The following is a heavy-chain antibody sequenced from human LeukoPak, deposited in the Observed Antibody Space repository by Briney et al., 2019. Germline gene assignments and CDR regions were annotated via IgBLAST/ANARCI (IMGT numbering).Heavy chain of an antibody. D-gene: IGHD3-16*01. CDR2: IYPGDSDT. Sequence: GESLRISCKGSGYSFTTYWIGWVRQMPGKGLEWMGIIYPGDSDTRYSPSFQGNVTISADKSITTVYLQWNSLKASDTAIYYCARSGGGWYFDLWGRGTLVTVSS. CDR1: GYSFTTYW. CDR3: ARSGGGWYFDL. V-gene: IGHV5-51*01. J-gene: IGHJ2*01.